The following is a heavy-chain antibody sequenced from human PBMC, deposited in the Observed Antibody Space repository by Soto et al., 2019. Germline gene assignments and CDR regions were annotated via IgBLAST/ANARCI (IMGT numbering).Heavy chain of an antibody. Sequence: PSETLSLTCTVSGGSISSSSYYWGWIRQPPGKGLEWIGSIYYSGSTYYNTSLKSQVTISVDTSKNQFSLKLSSVTAADTAVYYCARLASIVGATPAFDIWGQGTMVTVSS. V-gene: IGHV4-39*01. CDR2: IYYSGST. CDR1: GGSISSSSYY. J-gene: IGHJ3*02. D-gene: IGHD1-26*01. CDR3: ARLASIVGATPAFDI.